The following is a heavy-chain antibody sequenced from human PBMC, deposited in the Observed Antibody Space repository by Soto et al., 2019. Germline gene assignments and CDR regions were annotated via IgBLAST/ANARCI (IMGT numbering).Heavy chain of an antibody. V-gene: IGHV3-7*01. Sequence: GALRLSCVAFGFTLSNYWMSWVRQAPGKGLEWVADIKQDGSEKFYVDSVKGRFTISRDDAKNSLFLQMNSLRAGDTAVYYCARGTRPIDYWGQGSLVTVSS. CDR2: IKQDGSEK. CDR1: GFTLSNYW. J-gene: IGHJ4*02. D-gene: IGHD1-7*01. CDR3: ARGTRPIDY.